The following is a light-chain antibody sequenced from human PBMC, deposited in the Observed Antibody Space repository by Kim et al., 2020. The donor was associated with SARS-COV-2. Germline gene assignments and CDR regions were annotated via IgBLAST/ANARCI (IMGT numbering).Light chain of an antibody. Sequence: EIVLTQSPGTLSLSPGERATLSCRASQSVSSNYLAWYQQRPGQAPRLLIYGASSRATGIPDRFSGSGSGTDFTLTISRLEPDDFAVYYCQQYDTSPPGYTFGQGTKL. V-gene: IGKV3-20*01. CDR1: QSVSSNY. CDR3: QQYDTSPPGYT. J-gene: IGKJ2*01. CDR2: GAS.